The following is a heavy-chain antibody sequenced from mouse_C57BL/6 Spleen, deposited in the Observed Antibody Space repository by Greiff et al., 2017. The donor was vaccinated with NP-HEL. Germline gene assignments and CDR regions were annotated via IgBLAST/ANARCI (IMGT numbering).Heavy chain of an antibody. CDR2: ISSGSSTI. V-gene: IGHV5-17*03. CDR1: GFTFSDYG. D-gene: IGHD1-1*01. Sequence: EVMLVESGGGLVKPGGSLKLSCAASGFTFSDYGMHWVRQAPEKGLEWVAYISSGSSTIYYADTVKGRFTISRDNAKNNLYLQMSHLKSEDTAMYYCARGSGSRGPYAMDYWGQGTSVTVSS. CDR3: ARGSGSRGPYAMDY. J-gene: IGHJ4*01.